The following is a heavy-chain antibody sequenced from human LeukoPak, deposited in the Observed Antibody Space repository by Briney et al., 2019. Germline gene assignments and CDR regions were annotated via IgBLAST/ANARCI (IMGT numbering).Heavy chain of an antibody. Sequence: GASLQISCKGSGSIFTSYWIGWVRQLPGKGLEWMGIIYPGDSDTRYSPSFQGQVTISADKSISTAYLQWSSLKASDTAMYYCARLYCSGGSCYSQAYNWFDPWGQGMLVTVSS. CDR2: IYPGDSDT. V-gene: IGHV5-51*01. J-gene: IGHJ5*02. D-gene: IGHD2-15*01. CDR3: ARLYCSGGSCYSQAYNWFDP. CDR1: GSIFTSYW.